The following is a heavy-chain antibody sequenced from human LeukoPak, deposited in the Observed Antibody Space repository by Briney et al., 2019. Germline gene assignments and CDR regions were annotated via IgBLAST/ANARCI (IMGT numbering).Heavy chain of an antibody. CDR3: ARDIAEQWLVRKYYFDY. CDR1: GYTFTSYG. CDR2: INPNSGGT. V-gene: IGHV1-18*01. Sequence: ASVKVSCKASGYTFTSYGISWVRQAPGQGLEWMGWINPNSGGTNYAQKLQGRVTMTTDTSTSTAYMELRSLRSDDTAVYYCARDIAEQWLVRKYYFDYWGQGTLVTVSS. J-gene: IGHJ4*02. D-gene: IGHD6-19*01.